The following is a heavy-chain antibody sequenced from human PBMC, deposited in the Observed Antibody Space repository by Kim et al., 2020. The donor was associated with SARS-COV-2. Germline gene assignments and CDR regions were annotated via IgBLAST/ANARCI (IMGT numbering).Heavy chain of an antibody. V-gene: IGHV4-34*01. CDR2: INHSGST. J-gene: IGHJ4*02. Sequence: SETLSLTCAVYGGSFSAYYWSWIRQPPGKGLEWIGEINHSGSTNYNPSLKSRVTISIDTSKNQFSLKLSSVTAADTAVYYCARGSVDSGYTETLHLDYWGQGTLVTVSS. CDR3: ARGSVDSGYTETLHLDY. D-gene: IGHD5-12*01. CDR1: GGSFSAYY.